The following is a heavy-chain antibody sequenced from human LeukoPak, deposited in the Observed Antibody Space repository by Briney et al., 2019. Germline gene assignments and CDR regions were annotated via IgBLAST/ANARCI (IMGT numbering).Heavy chain of an antibody. J-gene: IGHJ1*01. Sequence: PGGSLRLSCAASGFTFSSYAMSWVRQAPGKGLEWVSAISGSGGSTYYADSVKGRFTISRDSSKNTLYLQMNSLRAEDTAVYYCAKDGQVTAIPEYFQHWGQGTLVTVSS. CDR2: ISGSGGST. CDR3: AKDGQVTAIPEYFQH. CDR1: GFTFSSYA. V-gene: IGHV3-23*01. D-gene: IGHD2-21*02.